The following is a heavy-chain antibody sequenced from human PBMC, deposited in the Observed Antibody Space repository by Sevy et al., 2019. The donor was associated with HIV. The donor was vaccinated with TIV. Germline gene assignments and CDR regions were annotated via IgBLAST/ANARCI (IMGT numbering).Heavy chain of an antibody. V-gene: IGHV3-30*04. CDR2: ISYDGSNK. CDR1: GFTFINHA. D-gene: IGHD5-12*01. CDR3: ARDLNSGYANYYYYGMDV. J-gene: IGHJ6*02. Sequence: GGSLRLSCAASGFTFINHAMHWVRQAPGKGLEGVTVISYDGSNKYYADSVKGRFTISRDTSKSTVYLQMDSLRAEDTAVYYCARDLNSGYANYYYYGMDVWGQWTTVTVSS.